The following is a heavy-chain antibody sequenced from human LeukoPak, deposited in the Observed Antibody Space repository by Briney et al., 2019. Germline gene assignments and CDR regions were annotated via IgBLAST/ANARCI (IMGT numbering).Heavy chain of an antibody. CDR3: ARVSGYCSGGSCSNNWFDP. CDR2: IIPIFGTA. J-gene: IGHJ5*02. Sequence: GASVKVSCKASGGTFSSYAVSWVRQAPGQGLEWMGGIIPIFGTANYAQKFQGRVTITADKSTSTAYMELSSLRSEDTAVYYCARVSGYCSGGSCSNNWFDPWGQGTLVTVSS. V-gene: IGHV1-69*06. D-gene: IGHD2-15*01. CDR1: GGTFSSYA.